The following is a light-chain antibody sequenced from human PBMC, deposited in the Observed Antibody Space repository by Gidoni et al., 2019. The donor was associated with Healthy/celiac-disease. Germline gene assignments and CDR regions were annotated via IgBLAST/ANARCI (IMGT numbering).Light chain of an antibody. CDR1: QSISSY. V-gene: IGKV1-39*01. CDR2: AAS. Sequence: DIQMTQSPSSLSASVGDRVTITCRASQSISSYFNWYQQKPGKAPKLLIYAASSLQSGVPSRFSGSGSGTDFTLTISSLQPEDFATYYCQRSYSTLYTFGQGTKLEIK. J-gene: IGKJ2*01. CDR3: QRSYSTLYT.